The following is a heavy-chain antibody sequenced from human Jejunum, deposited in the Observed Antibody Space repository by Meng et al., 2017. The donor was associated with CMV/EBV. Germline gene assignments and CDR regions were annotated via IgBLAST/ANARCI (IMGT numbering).Heavy chain of an antibody. CDR2: IRNDGSEI. Sequence: QVELVESGGGVVQPGGSLRLSFVTSGISFSNSGMHWVRQAPGKGLEWVVFIRNDGSEIYYVDSVKGRFTISRDNSKNTVYLQMDSLRVEDTGIYYCVKDKGRTALDYWGQGSLVTVSS. CDR1: GISFSNSG. D-gene: IGHD3-10*01. V-gene: IGHV3-30*02. CDR3: VKDKGRTALDY. J-gene: IGHJ4*02.